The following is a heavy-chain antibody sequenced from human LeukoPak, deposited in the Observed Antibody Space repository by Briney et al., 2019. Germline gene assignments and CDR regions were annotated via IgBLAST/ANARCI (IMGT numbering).Heavy chain of an antibody. V-gene: IGHV4-34*01. CDR1: GGSFSGYY. CDR3: ARYDY. CDR2: INHSGST. Sequence: SETLSLTCAVYGGSFSGYYWSWIPQPPGKGLEWIGEINHSGSTNYNPSLKSQVSISVDTSKNQFSLKLNSVTAADTAVYYCARYDYWGQGTLVTVSS. J-gene: IGHJ4*02.